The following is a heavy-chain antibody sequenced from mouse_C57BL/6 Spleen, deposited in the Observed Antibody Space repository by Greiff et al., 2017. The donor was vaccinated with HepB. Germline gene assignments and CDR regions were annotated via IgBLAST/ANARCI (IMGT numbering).Heavy chain of an antibody. V-gene: IGHV1-81*01. CDR1: GYTFTSYG. CDR3: ARLTTVVAPYYAMDY. CDR2: IYPRSGNT. D-gene: IGHD1-1*01. J-gene: IGHJ4*01. Sequence: QVQLKESGAELARPGASVKLSCKASGYTFTSYGISWVKQRTGQGLEWIGEIYPRSGNTYYNEKFKGKATLTADKSSSTAYMELRSLTSEDSAVYFCARLTTVVAPYYAMDYWGQGTSVTVSS.